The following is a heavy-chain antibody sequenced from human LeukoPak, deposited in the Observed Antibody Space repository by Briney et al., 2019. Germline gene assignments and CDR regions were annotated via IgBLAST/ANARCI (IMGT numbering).Heavy chain of an antibody. Sequence: GGSLRLSCAASGFTFSNFALVWVRQAPGKGLEWVSAIKGNGGDTRYADAVKGLFTISRDNSKNTLYLHMNSLRAEDTAIYYCGRDPNGDYVGAFEFWGQGTIVTVSS. D-gene: IGHD4-17*01. J-gene: IGHJ3*01. CDR1: GFTFSNFA. CDR3: GRDPNGDYVGAFEF. CDR2: IKGNGGDT. V-gene: IGHV3-23*01.